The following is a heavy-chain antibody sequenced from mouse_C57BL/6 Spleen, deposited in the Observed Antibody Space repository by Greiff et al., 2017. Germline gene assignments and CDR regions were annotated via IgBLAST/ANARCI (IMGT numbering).Heavy chain of an antibody. V-gene: IGHV1-82*01. Sequence: QVQLKQSGPELVKPGASVKISCKASGYAFSSSWMNWVKQRPGKGLEWIGRIYPGDGDTNYTGTFKGKATLTADKSSSTAYMKLSGLTSEDSAVYFCARRGDYAMDYWGQGTSVTVSS. CDR2: IYPGDGDT. CDR1: GYAFSSSW. J-gene: IGHJ4*01. CDR3: ARRGDYAMDY.